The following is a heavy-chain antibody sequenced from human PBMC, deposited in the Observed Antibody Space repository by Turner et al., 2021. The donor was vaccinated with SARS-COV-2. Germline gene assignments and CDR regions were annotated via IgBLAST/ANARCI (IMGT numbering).Heavy chain of an antibody. D-gene: IGHD4-4*01. J-gene: IGHJ6*03. CDR2: VCYRGNT. CDR3: ARVKSTVTTYYYYYMDV. V-gene: IGHV4-39*01. CDR1: GCSISSSSYY. Sequence: QLQLQESGPGLVKPSETLSLPCSVSGCSISSSSYYWGWIRQPPGKGPEWIGSVCYRGNTYYNPSLESRVTISVDTSNNQFSLKLNSVTAADTAVYYCARVKSTVTTYYYYYMDVWGKGTTVTVSS.